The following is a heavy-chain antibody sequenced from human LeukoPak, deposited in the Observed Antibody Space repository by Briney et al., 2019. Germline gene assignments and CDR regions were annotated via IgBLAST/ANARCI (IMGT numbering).Heavy chain of an antibody. CDR3: ARDSDSSEYFQH. J-gene: IGHJ1*01. Sequence: SETLSLTCTVSGGSISSSSYYWSWIRQPPGKGLEWIGYILYSGSTNYNPSLKTRVTISVDTSKNQFSLKLSSVTAADTAVYYCARDSDSSEYFQHWGQGTLVTISS. D-gene: IGHD5-18*01. CDR2: ILYSGST. V-gene: IGHV4-61*01. CDR1: GGSISSSSYY.